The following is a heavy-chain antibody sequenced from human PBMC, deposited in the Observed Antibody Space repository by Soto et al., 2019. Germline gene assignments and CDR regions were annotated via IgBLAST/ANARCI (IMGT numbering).Heavy chain of an antibody. CDR3: ARFRAPRRQLISMSFHL. CDR1: GYDFTNYW. Sequence: PGASLKISCKASGYDFTNYWIAWVRQTPGRGLEWMGMIYPGDSDIRYNPSFRGRVTISADKSITSAFVQWGSLKASDRAIYYCARFRAPRRQLISMSFHLWGLGTLVTVSS. D-gene: IGHD6-13*01. J-gene: IGHJ4*03. V-gene: IGHV5-51*01. CDR2: IYPGDSDI.